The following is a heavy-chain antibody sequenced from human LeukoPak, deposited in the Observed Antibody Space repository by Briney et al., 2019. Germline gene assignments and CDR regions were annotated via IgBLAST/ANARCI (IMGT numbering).Heavy chain of an antibody. V-gene: IGHV3-23*01. Sequence: GGSLRLSRAASGFTFSSYAMSWVRQAPGKGLEWVSAISGSGGSTYYADSVKGRFTISRDNSKNTLYLQMNRLTVEDTAVYYCGRGMRDYYGLDYWGQGILVTVSS. D-gene: IGHD3-10*01. J-gene: IGHJ4*02. CDR1: GFTFSSYA. CDR2: ISGSGGST. CDR3: GRGMRDYYGLDY.